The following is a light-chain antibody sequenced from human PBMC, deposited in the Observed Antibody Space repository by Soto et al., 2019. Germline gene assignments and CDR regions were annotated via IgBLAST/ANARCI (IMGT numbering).Light chain of an antibody. CDR1: QSLLHSNGYNY. V-gene: IGKV2-28*01. J-gene: IGKJ2*01. CDR3: QQYGRSPYT. CDR2: LGS. Sequence: DIVMSQSPLSLPVTPGEPASISCRSSQSLLHSNGYNYLDWYLQKPGQSPQLLIYLGSNRASGVPDRFSGSGSGTDFTLTISRLEPEDFAVYYCQQYGRSPYTFGLGTKLEIK.